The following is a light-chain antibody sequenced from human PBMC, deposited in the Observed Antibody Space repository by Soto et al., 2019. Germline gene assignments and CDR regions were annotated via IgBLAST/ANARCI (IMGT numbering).Light chain of an antibody. CDR1: NNDVGGFNF. J-gene: IGLJ2*01. CDR2: DVD. Sequence: QYALTQPASVSGSPGQSINISCTGTNNDVGGFNFVSWYQQHPGKVPKLLIYDVDDRPSGVSNRFSGSRSGNTASLTISGLQAEDEADYYCSSYTGRSTVIFGGGTKLTVL. CDR3: SSYTGRSTVI. V-gene: IGLV2-14*03.